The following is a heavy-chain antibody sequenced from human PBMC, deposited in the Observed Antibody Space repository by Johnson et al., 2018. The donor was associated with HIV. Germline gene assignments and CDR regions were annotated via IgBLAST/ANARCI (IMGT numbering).Heavy chain of an antibody. Sequence: VQLVESGGGLVQPGGSLRLSCVASGFTVSGNYMSWVRQAPGKGLEWVSVMYSGGSTYYADSVKGRFTISRDNSKNTLYLQMNSLRAEDTAVYYCAMCHMVRGVTHAFDIWGQGTMVTVSS. D-gene: IGHD3-10*01. CDR2: MYSGGST. V-gene: IGHV3-66*01. CDR3: AMCHMVRGVTHAFDI. J-gene: IGHJ3*02. CDR1: GFTVSGNY.